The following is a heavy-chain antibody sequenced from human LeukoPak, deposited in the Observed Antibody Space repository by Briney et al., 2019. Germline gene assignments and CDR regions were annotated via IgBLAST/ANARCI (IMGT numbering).Heavy chain of an antibody. CDR1: GYSFSYYY. J-gene: IGHJ4*02. Sequence: SETLSLTCTVSGYSFSYYYWSWIRQPPGKGLEWIGYIYNSGSTNYNPSLKSRVTISLDTSKNKFSLKLSSVTAADTAVYYCARGVVAAAGRTFDFWGQGTLVTVSS. V-gene: IGHV4-59*01. CDR2: IYNSGST. CDR3: ARGVVAAAGRTFDF. D-gene: IGHD6-13*01.